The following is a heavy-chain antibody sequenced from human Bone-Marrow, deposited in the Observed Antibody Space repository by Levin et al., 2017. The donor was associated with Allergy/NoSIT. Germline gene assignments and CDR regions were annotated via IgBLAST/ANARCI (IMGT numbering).Heavy chain of an antibody. CDR2: IYYSGST. CDR1: GGSISSYY. D-gene: IGHD3-10*01. CDR3: ARVGENFMENWFDP. V-gene: IGHV4-59*01. Sequence: SQTLSLTCTVSGGSISSYYWSWIRQPPGKGLEWIGYIYYSGSTNYNPSLKSRVTISVDTSKNQFSLKLSSVTAADTAVYYCARVGENFMENWFDPWGQGTLVTVSS. J-gene: IGHJ5*02.